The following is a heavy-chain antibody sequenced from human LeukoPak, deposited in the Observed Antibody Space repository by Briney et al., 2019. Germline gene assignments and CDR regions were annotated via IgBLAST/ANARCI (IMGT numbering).Heavy chain of an antibody. V-gene: IGHV1-2*02. J-gene: IGHJ4*02. CDR2: ISPNNGDT. Sequence: ASVKVSCKASGYTFSAYYIHWVRQAPGHGLEWMGWISPNNGDTVYAQRFQGRVTMTRDTSISTAYMELTGLSFDDTAVYYCARFLFGTKFYFDFWGQGTLVTVSS. D-gene: IGHD1-7*01. CDR1: GYTFSAYY. CDR3: ARFLFGTKFYFDF.